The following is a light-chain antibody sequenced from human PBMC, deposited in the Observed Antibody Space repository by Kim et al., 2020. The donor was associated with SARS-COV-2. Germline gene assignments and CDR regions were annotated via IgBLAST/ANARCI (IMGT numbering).Light chain of an antibody. CDR3: QQYGGSPWT. Sequence: EIVLTQSPGTLSLSPGETATLSCRASQTISNSYLAWYQQKPGQAPRLLIYGASSRATGIPDRFSGSGSGTDFTLTLSRLEPEDFAVYYCQQYGGSPWTFGQVTKVDIK. CDR1: QTISNSY. J-gene: IGKJ1*01. V-gene: IGKV3-20*01. CDR2: GAS.